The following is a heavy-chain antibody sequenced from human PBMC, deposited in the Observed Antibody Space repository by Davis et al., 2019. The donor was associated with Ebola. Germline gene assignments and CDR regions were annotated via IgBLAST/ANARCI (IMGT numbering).Heavy chain of an antibody. Sequence: GESLKISCAASGFTFSGSAMHWVRQASGKGLEWVGRIRSKANRYATAYAASVKGRFTISRDDSKNTAYLQMNSLKTEDTAVYYCTSYYGGNPRDAVDYWGQGTLVTVSS. J-gene: IGHJ4*02. CDR3: TSYYGGNPRDAVDY. D-gene: IGHD4-23*01. CDR2: IRSKANRYAT. V-gene: IGHV3-73*01. CDR1: GFTFSGSA.